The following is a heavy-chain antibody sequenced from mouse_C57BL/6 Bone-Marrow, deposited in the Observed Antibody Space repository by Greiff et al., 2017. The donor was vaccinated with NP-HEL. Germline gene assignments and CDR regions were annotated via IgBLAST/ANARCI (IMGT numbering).Heavy chain of an antibody. J-gene: IGHJ4*01. CDR2: ISYDGSN. D-gene: IGHD2-5*01. CDR3: ARAPNSNYYAMDY. Sequence: VQLQQSGPGLVKPSQSLSLTCSVTGYSITSGYYWNWIRQSPGNKLEWMGYISYDGSNNYNPSLKNRISITRDTPKNQFFLKLNSVTTEDTATYYCARAPNSNYYAMDYWGQGTSVTVSS. CDR1: GYSITSGYY. V-gene: IGHV3-6*01.